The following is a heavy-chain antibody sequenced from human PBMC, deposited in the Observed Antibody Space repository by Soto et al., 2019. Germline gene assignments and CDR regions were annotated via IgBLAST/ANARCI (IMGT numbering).Heavy chain of an antibody. Sequence: SETLSLTCNVSGVSITSLFWSWIRQPPGKGLEWIGYTYNSGRTGYNPSLKSRVTISVDTSTNQFSLKMRSVTAADTAVYYCAKNDPNAGFDSWGQGTLVTVSS. D-gene: IGHD6-13*01. J-gene: IGHJ4*02. CDR1: GVSITSLF. CDR2: TYNSGRT. CDR3: AKNDPNAGFDS. V-gene: IGHV4-59*11.